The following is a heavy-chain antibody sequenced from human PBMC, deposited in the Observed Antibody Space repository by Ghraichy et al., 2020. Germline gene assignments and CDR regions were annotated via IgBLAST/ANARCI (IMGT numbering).Heavy chain of an antibody. CDR2: IYYSGST. D-gene: IGHD3-9*01. Sequence: GSLSLTCTVSGGSISSSSYYWGWIRQPPGKGLEWIGSIYYSGSTYYNPSLKSRVTISVDTSKNQFSLKLSSVTAADTAVYYCASRRVVDWVYFDYWGQGTLVTVSS. V-gene: IGHV4-39*01. CDR3: ASRRVVDWVYFDY. J-gene: IGHJ4*02. CDR1: GGSISSSSYY.